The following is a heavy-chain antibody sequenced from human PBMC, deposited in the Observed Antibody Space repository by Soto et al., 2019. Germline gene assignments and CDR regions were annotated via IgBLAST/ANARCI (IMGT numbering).Heavy chain of an antibody. J-gene: IGHJ1*01. CDR2: ISGSGGST. CDR3: AKDRQYYYDSSGYPEYFQH. V-gene: IGHV3-23*01. CDR1: GFTFSSYA. Sequence: GVSLRLSCAASGFTFSSYAMSWVRQAPGKGLEWVSAISGSGGSTYYADSVKGRFTISRDNSKNTLYLQMNSLRAEDTAVYYCAKDRQYYYDSSGYPEYFQHWGQGTLVTVSS. D-gene: IGHD3-22*01.